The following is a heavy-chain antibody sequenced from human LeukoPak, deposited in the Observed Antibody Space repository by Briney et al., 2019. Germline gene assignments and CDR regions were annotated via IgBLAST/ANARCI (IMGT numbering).Heavy chain of an antibody. J-gene: IGHJ4*02. CDR3: ARRGGSSWYYFDY. D-gene: IGHD6-13*01. V-gene: IGHV4-59*01. CDR2: IYYSGST. CDR1: GGSMSSYY. Sequence: PSETLSLTCTVSGGSMSSYYWSWIRQPPGKGLEWIGYIYYSGSTNYSPSLKSRVTISVDTSKNQFSLKLSSVTAADTAVYYCARRGGSSWYYFDYWGQGTLVTVSS.